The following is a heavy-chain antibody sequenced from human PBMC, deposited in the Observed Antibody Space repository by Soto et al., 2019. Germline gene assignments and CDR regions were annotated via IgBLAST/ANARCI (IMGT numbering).Heavy chain of an antibody. D-gene: IGHD5-18*01. CDR2: IIPVLGVG. CDR3: AREAGYSYGYVFDY. J-gene: IGHJ4*02. V-gene: IGHV1-69*09. CDR1: GGTFGNHA. Sequence: QAQLVQSGAEVKKPGSSVKVSCTASGGTFGNHAISWVRQVPGQGLEWMVGIIPVLGVGDNAQKFQGRVTITADTSTNTAYMELSSLRSEDTAHYYCAREAGYSYGYVFDYWGQGTLVIVSS.